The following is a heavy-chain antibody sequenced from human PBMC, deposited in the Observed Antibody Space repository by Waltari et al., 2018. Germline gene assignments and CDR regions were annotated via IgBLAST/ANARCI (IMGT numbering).Heavy chain of an antibody. Sequence: QVQLVQSGAEVKKPGASVKVSCKASGYPFTSYAMHWVRQAPGQRLEWMGWINAGNGNTKYSQKFQGRVTITRDTSASTAYMELSSLRSEDTAVYYCARDKEPRFLEWLPNWFDPWGQGTLVTVSS. CDR2: INAGNGNT. CDR3: ARDKEPRFLEWLPNWFDP. V-gene: IGHV1-3*01. D-gene: IGHD3-3*01. CDR1: GYPFTSYA. J-gene: IGHJ5*02.